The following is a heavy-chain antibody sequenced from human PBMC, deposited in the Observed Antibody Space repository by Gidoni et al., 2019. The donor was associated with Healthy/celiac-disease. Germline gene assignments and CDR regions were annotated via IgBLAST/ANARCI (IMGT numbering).Heavy chain of an antibody. D-gene: IGHD3-10*01. CDR3: ARVWAREWFGELLP. J-gene: IGHJ5*02. CDR2: INWNGGST. V-gene: IGHV3-20*04. Sequence: EVQLVESGGGVVRPGGSLRLSCAASGLTVDDYGMSWVRQAPGKGLEWVSGINWNGGSTGYADSVKGRFTISRDNAKNSLYLQMNSLRAEDTALYYCARVWAREWFGELLPWGQGTLVTVSS. CDR1: GLTVDDYG.